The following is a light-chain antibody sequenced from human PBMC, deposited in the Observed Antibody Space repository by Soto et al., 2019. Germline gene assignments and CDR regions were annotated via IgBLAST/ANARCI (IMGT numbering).Light chain of an antibody. J-gene: IGKJ5*01. CDR1: QSVSDY. CDR2: GAS. V-gene: IGKV3D-15*01. Sequence: PGERATLSCRAGQSVSDYLAWYQQKPGQAPRLLIHGASTRATGIPDRFSGSGSGTDFTLTISSLQSEDFAVYYCQQYNNWPPITFGQGTRLEIK. CDR3: QQYNNWPPIT.